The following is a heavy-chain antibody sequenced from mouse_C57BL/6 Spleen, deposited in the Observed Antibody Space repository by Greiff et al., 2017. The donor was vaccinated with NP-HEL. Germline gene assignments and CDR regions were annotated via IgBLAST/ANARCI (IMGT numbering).Heavy chain of an antibody. Sequence: EVKVMESGAGLVKPGGSLKLSCAASGFTFSSYAMYWVRQTPEKGLEWVAYISSGGGYIYYADTVKGRFTISRDNARNTLYLQMISLKSEDTAMYYCTRGCDGKVAQAMDYWGQGTSVTVSS. CDR1: GFTFSSYA. CDR3: TRGCDGKVAQAMDY. J-gene: IGHJ4*01. V-gene: IGHV5-9-1*02. CDR2: ISSGGGYI. D-gene: IGHD2-1*01.